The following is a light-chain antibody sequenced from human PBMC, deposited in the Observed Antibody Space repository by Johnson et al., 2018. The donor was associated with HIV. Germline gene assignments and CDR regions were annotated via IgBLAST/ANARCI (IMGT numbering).Light chain of an antibody. CDR1: SSNIGNNY. J-gene: IGLJ1*01. Sequence: QSVLTQPPSVSAAPGQKVTISCSGSSSNIGNNYVSWYQHLPGTAPKLLIYENNKRPSGIPDRFSCSKSGTSATLGITGLQTGDEADYYCGTWDSSLSAGGIFGTGTKVTVL. CDR3: GTWDSSLSAGGI. V-gene: IGLV1-51*02. CDR2: ENN.